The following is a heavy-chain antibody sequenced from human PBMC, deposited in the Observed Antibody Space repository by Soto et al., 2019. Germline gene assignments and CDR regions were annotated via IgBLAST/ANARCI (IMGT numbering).Heavy chain of an antibody. Sequence: QVQLVESGGGVVQPGRSLRLSCAASGFTFSSYGMHWVRQAPGKGLERVAVISYDGSNKYYADSVKGRFTISRDNSKNTLYLQMNSLRAEDTAVYYCAKVLLERFFYYYGMDVWGQGTTVTVSS. CDR1: GFTFSSYG. J-gene: IGHJ6*02. CDR2: ISYDGSNK. V-gene: IGHV3-30*18. CDR3: AKVLLERFFYYYGMDV. D-gene: IGHD1-1*01.